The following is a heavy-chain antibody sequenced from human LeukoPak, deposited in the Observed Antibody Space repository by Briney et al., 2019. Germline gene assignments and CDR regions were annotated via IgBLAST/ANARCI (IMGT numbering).Heavy chain of an antibody. V-gene: IGHV4-4*07. CDR3: AREEAVAGTHYFDY. CDR2: IYTSGST. D-gene: IGHD6-19*01. Sequence: SETLSLTCTVSGGSISSYYWGWIRQPAGKGLEWIGRIYTSGSTNYNPSLKSRVTMSVDTSKNQFSLKLSSVTAADTAVYYCAREEAVAGTHYFDYWGQGTLVTVSS. CDR1: GGSISSYY. J-gene: IGHJ4*02.